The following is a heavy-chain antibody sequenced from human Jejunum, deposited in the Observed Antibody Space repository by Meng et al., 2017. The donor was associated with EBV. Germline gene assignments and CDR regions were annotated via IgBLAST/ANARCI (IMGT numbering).Heavy chain of an antibody. CDR3: ARQGPSGSTFDY. V-gene: IGHV4-39*01. Sequence: QLQLQESCPRPTKPSADLSVIVTVYGGYIRTDRYYWGQIRQPPGKGLEWIGAYYPSGRTYYYPSLKSRVTISVATSKTQFSLKLISVTAADTAAYYCARQGPSGSTFDYWGQGTLVTVSS. CDR2: YYPSGRT. CDR1: GGYIRTDRYY. D-gene: IGHD1-26*01. J-gene: IGHJ4*02.